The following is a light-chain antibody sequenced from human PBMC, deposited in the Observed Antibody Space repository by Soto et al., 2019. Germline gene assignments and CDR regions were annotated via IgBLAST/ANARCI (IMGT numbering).Light chain of an antibody. CDR3: SLYTSSSTEV. CDR2: EVS. CDR1: SSDVGSYNR. J-gene: IGLJ1*01. V-gene: IGLV2-18*01. Sequence: QSVLTQPPSVSGSPGQSVTMSCTGTSSDVGSYNRVSWYQQPPGTAPKLMIYEVSNRPSGVPDRFSGSKSGNTASLTISGLQAEDEADYYCSLYTSSSTEVFGTGTKVTVL.